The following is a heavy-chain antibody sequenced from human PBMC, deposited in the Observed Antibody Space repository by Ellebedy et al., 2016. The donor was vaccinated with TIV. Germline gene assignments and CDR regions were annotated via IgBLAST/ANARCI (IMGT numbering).Heavy chain of an antibody. Sequence: PGGSLRLSCAASGFTFNNYAMSWVRQAPGKGLEWVSAISGSGGSTYYADSVKGRFTISRDNSKNTLSLQMSSLRAEDTAVYYCAKVSPSYYYYAMDVWGQGTTVTVSS. CDR2: ISGSGGST. CDR3: AKVSPSYYYYAMDV. CDR1: GFTFNNYA. J-gene: IGHJ6*02. V-gene: IGHV3-23*01.